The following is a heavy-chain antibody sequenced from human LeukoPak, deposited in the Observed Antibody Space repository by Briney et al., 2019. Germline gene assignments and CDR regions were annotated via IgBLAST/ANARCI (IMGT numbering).Heavy chain of an antibody. CDR1: GGSFSGYY. Sequence: SETLSLTCAVYGGSFSGYYWSWIRQPPGKGLEWIGEINHSGSTNYNPSLKSRVTISVDTSKNQFSLKLSSVTAADTAVYYCASFGNPYLPPNYPFFPWGQGTLVTVSS. CDR2: INHSGST. J-gene: IGHJ5*02. CDR3: ASFGNPYLPPNYPFFP. D-gene: IGHD3-3*01. V-gene: IGHV4-34*01.